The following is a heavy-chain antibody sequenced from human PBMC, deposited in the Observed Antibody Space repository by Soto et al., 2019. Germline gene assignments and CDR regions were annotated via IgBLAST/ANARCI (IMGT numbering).Heavy chain of an antibody. CDR2: INHSGST. D-gene: IGHD2-8*02. CDR3: ARYQITGPFDY. J-gene: IGHJ4*02. CDR1: GGSFSGYY. V-gene: IGHV4-34*01. Sequence: QVQLQQWGAGLLKPSETLSLTCAVYGGSFSGYYWTWIRQPPGTGLEWIGEINHSGSTNYNPSLKSQDTISVMPSKNQSSLELNSLTAAETFVYYCARYQITGPFDYWGQGTQVTVSS.